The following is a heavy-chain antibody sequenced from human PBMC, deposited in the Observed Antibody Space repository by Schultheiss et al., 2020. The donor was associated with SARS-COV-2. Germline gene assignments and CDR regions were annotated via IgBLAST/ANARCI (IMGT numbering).Heavy chain of an antibody. J-gene: IGHJ6*02. D-gene: IGHD6-13*01. CDR2: INHSGST. CDR1: GGSISSGGYY. CDR3: ARAGADSSSRYAGYYYYYYGMDV. V-gene: IGHV4-39*07. Sequence: SETLSLTCTVSGGSISSGGYYWSWIRQPPGKGLEWIGEINHSGSTNYNPSLKSRVTISVDTSKNQFSLKLSSVTAADTAVYYCARAGADSSSRYAGYYYYYYGMDVWGQGTTVTVSS.